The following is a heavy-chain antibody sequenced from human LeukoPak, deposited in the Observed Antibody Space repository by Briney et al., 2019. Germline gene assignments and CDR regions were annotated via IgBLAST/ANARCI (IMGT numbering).Heavy chain of an antibody. CDR1: GYSISSGYY. D-gene: IGHD2-2*01. V-gene: IGHV4-38-2*02. J-gene: IGHJ4*02. Sequence: SETLSLTCTVSGYSISSGYYWGWIRQPPGKGLEWIGSIYHSGSTYYNPSLKSRVTISVDTSKNQFSLKLSSVTAADTAVYYCAREAVPAAIRHFDYWGQGTLVTVSS. CDR2: IYHSGST. CDR3: AREAVPAAIRHFDY.